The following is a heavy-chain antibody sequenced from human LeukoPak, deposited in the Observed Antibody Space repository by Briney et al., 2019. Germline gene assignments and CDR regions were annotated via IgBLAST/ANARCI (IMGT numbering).Heavy chain of an antibody. Sequence: PGGSLRLSCAASGFTFSSYNMNWVRQAPGKGLEWVSYISSTSNTIYYADSVKGRFTISRDNAKNSLYLQMNSLRAEDTAVYYCAKDRVAARHRATPAGPPPKIDYWGQGTLVTVSS. J-gene: IGHJ4*02. CDR2: ISSTSNTI. CDR3: AKDRVAARHRATPAGPPPKIDY. CDR1: GFTFSSYN. D-gene: IGHD6-6*01. V-gene: IGHV3-48*04.